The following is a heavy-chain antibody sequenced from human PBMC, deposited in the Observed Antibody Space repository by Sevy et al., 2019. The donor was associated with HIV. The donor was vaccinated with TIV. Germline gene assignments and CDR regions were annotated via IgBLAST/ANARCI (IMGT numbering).Heavy chain of an antibody. D-gene: IGHD3-3*01. J-gene: IGHJ4*02. V-gene: IGHV4-34*01. Sequence: SETLSLTCAVYGGSFSGYYWSWIRQPPGKGLEWIGEINHSGSTNYNPSLKSRVTISVDTSKNQFSLKLSCVTAADTAVYYCARGLRYYDFWSGYYTGNSFDYWGQGTLVTVSS. CDR3: ARGLRYYDFWSGYYTGNSFDY. CDR2: INHSGST. CDR1: GGSFSGYY.